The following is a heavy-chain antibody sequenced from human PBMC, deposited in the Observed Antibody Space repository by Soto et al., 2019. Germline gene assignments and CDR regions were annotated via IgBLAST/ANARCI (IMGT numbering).Heavy chain of an antibody. V-gene: IGHV3-23*01. CDR1: GFTFSSYA. CDR2: ISGSGGTT. D-gene: IGHD2-2*03. J-gene: IGHJ6*02. Sequence: GGSLRLSCAVSGFTFSSYAISWVRHAPGQGLGWVCSISGSGGTTNYADSVKGRLTISRDNSKNTAYLQMNSLRAEDTAVYYCEKDMDNSINVHRYFHYYGMDVWGQGTTVTVSS. CDR3: EKDMDNSINVHRYFHYYGMDV.